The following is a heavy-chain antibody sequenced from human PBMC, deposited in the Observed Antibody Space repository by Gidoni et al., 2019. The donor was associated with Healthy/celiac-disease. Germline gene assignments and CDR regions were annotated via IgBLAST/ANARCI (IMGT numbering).Heavy chain of an antibody. D-gene: IGHD3-16*02. CDR1: GGSISSYY. V-gene: IGHV4-4*07. Sequence: TLSLTCTVSGGSISSYYWSWIRQPAGKGLEWIGRIYTSGSTNYNPSLKSRVTMSVDTSKNQFSLKLSSVTAADTAVYYCARGYSSNEDYGMDVWGQGTTVTVSS. CDR2: IYTSGST. J-gene: IGHJ6*02. CDR3: ARGYSSNEDYGMDV.